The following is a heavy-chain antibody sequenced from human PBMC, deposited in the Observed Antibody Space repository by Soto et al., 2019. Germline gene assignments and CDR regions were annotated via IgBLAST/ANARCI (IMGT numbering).Heavy chain of an antibody. V-gene: IGHV4-59*08. J-gene: IGHJ4*02. CDR2: IYYSGST. D-gene: IGHD3-10*01. CDR1: GGSISSYY. Sequence: QVQLQESGPGLVKPSETLSLTCTVSGGSISSYYWSWIRQPPGKGLEWIGYIYYSGSTNYNPSLKSRVTISVDTSKNQFSLKLSSVTAADTAVYYCARHYYGSVYWGQGTLVTVSS. CDR3: ARHYYGSVY.